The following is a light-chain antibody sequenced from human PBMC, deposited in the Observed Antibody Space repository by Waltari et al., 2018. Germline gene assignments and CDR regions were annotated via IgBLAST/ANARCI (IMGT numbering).Light chain of an antibody. CDR2: GAS. CDR1: QTVRTTY. J-gene: IGKJ4*01. V-gene: IGKV3-20*01. Sequence: EIVLTQSPGTLSLSPGERATLSCRASQTVRTTYLAWYQQKPGQAPTLLIYGASSRATGIPDRFSGSRSGTDFSLTISRLEPEDFAVYYCQQYDISPLTFGGGTKVEV. CDR3: QQYDISPLT.